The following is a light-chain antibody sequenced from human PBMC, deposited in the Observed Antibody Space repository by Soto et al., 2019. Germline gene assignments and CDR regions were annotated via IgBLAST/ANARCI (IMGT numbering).Light chain of an antibody. CDR3: CSYAGSSTYV. V-gene: IGLV2-23*01. CDR2: EGD. CDR1: SSDVVSYNL. Sequence: QSALTQPASVSGSPGQSITISCTGTSSDVVSYNLVSWYQQHPGKAPKLIIYEGDKRPSGLSNRFSGSKSGNTASLTISGLQAEDEADYYCCSYAGSSTYVFGTGTKLTVL. J-gene: IGLJ1*01.